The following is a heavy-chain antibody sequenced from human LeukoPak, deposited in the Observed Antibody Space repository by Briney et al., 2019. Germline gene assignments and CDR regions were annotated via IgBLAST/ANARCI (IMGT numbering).Heavy chain of an antibody. J-gene: IGHJ3*01. CDR2: IYYTGTT. CDR3: ARRWVYDKRAFDA. D-gene: IGHD3-16*01. V-gene: IGHV4-59*08. CDR1: GGSISGTYY. Sequence: ETLSLTCTVSGGSISGTYYWSWIRQPPGKGLEWIGYIYYTGTTDSNPSLKSRVTISLDTSKNQFSLNLSSVTAADTAVYYCARRWVYDKRAFDAWGQGTMVTVSS.